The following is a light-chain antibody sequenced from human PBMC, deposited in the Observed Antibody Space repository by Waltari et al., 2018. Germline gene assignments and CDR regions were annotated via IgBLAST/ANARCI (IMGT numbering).Light chain of an antibody. CDR3: QNYNRAPPRIT. J-gene: IGKJ3*01. Sequence: DIQMTQSPSSLSASVGDRVTITCRASQGISNYLAWYRQRPGKAPKLLIYGASTLHSGVPSRFSGSGSGTDFTLTISSLQPEDVATYYCQNYNRAPPRITFGPGTKVDIK. V-gene: IGKV1-27*01. CDR1: QGISNY. CDR2: GAS.